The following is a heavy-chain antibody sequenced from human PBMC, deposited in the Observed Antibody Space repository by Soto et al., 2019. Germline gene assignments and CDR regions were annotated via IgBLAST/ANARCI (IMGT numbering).Heavy chain of an antibody. CDR1: GFMFSNYA. CDR2: ISGSGDGT. Sequence: EVQLLESGGGLVQPGGSLRLSCAASGFMFSNYAMGWVRQVPGKGLEWFSAISGSGDGTYHADSVKGRFTISRDNSKNTVYQHMNSLKAEDTALYYCAKGSRISRPYYFDYWAHGTLVIVSS. J-gene: IGHJ4*01. CDR3: AKGSRISRPYYFDY. D-gene: IGHD3-3*02. V-gene: IGHV3-23*01.